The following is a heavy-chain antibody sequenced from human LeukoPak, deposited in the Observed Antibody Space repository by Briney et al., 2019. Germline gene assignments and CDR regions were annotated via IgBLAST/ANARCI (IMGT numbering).Heavy chain of an antibody. Sequence: ASVKVSCKASGYAFTSYYMHWVRQAPGQGLEWMGIINPSGGSTSYAQKFQGRVTMTRDTSTSTVYMELSSLRSEDTAVYYCASSTIFGVVIIPYYYYGMDVWGQGTTVTVSS. CDR2: INPSGGST. D-gene: IGHD3-3*01. J-gene: IGHJ6*02. CDR3: ASSTIFGVVIIPYYYYGMDV. CDR1: GYAFTSYY. V-gene: IGHV1-46*01.